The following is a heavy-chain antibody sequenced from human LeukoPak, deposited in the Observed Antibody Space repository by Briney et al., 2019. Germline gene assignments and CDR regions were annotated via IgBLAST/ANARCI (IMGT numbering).Heavy chain of an antibody. CDR1: GFTFSSYA. D-gene: IGHD6-19*01. V-gene: IGHV3-23*01. CDR3: AKDRGQWLGGD. J-gene: IGHJ4*02. CDR2: ISGSGGST. Sequence: GGSLRLSCAASGFTFSSYAVSWVRQAPGKGLEWVSAISGSGGSTYYADSVKGRFTISRDNSKNTLYLQMNSLRAEDTAVYYCAKDRGQWLGGDWGQATLVTASS.